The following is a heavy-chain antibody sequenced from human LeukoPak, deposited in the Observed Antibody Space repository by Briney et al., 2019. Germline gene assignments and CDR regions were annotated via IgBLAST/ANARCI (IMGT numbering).Heavy chain of an antibody. D-gene: IGHD3-3*01. CDR1: GGSISSSSYY. CDR3: ARRGYDFWSGYFDY. CDR2: IYYSGST. V-gene: IGHV4-39*01. Sequence: SETLSLTCTVSGGSISSSSYYWGWIRQPPGKGLEWIGSIYYSGSTYYNPSLKSRVTISVDTSKNQFSLKLSSVTAADTAVYYCARRGYDFWSGYFDYWGQGTLVTVSS. J-gene: IGHJ4*02.